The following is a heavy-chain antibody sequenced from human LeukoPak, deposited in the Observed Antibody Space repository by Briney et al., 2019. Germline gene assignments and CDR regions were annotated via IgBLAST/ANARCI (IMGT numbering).Heavy chain of an antibody. CDR3: ARVGASSGFDY. D-gene: IGHD1-26*01. CDR1: GGSFSGYY. Sequence: SETLSLTCAVYGGSFSGYYWSWIRQPPGKGLEWIGEINHSGSTNYNPSLKSRVTISVDTSKNQFSLKLSSVTAADTAVYYCARVGASSGFDYWGQGTLVTVSS. J-gene: IGHJ4*02. V-gene: IGHV4-34*01. CDR2: INHSGST.